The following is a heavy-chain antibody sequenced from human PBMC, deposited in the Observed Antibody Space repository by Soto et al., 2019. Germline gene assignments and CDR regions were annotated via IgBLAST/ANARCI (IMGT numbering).Heavy chain of an antibody. CDR1: GGSISSGGYS. CDR3: ASMSLTVFPALDI. J-gene: IGHJ3*02. D-gene: IGHD4-17*01. CDR2: IYHSGST. Sequence: QLQLQESGSGLVKPSQTLSLTCAVSGGSISSGGYSWSWLRQPPGKGLEWIGYIYHSGSTYYNPSLKSRVTISVDRSKNQFSLKLSSVTAADTAVYYCASMSLTVFPALDICGQWTMVTVSS. V-gene: IGHV4-30-2*01.